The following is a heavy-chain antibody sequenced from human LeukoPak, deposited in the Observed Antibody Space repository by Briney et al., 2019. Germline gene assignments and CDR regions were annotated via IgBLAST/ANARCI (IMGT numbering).Heavy chain of an antibody. J-gene: IGHJ6*02. CDR2: INAGNGNT. D-gene: IGHD5-12*01. CDR3: ARSGYGTMFYGMDV. CDR1: GYTFTNYA. Sequence: GASVKVSCKASGYTFTNYAMHWVRQAPGQRLEWMGWINAGNGNTKYSQKFQDRVTITRDTSASTAYMELSSLRSEDTAVYYCARSGYGTMFYGMDVWGQGTTVTVSS. V-gene: IGHV1-3*01.